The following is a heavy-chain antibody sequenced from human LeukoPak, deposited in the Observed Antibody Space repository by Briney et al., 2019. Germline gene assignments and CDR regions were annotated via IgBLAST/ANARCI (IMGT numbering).Heavy chain of an antibody. V-gene: IGHV1-24*01. D-gene: IGHD6-19*01. CDR3: AATPPFEDYSSGWSFDY. CDR2: FDPEDSET. CDR1: GYTLTELS. Sequence: ASVKVSCKVSGYTLTELSMHWVRQAPGKGLEWMGGFDPEDSETIYAQKLQGRVTMTEDTSTDTAYMELSSLRSEDTAVYYCAATPPFEDYSSGWSFDYWGQGTLVTVSS. J-gene: IGHJ4*02.